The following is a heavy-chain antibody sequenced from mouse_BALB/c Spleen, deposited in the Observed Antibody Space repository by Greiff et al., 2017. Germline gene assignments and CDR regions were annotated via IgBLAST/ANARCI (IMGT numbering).Heavy chain of an antibody. CDR2: IDPSDSET. CDR1: GYSFTSYW. Sequence: QVQLQQSGPQLVRPGASVKISCKASGYSFTSYWMHWVKQRPGQGLEWIGMIDPSDSETRLNQKFKDKATLTVDKSSSTAYMQLSSPTSEDSAVYYCARSYRYEVYYAMDYWGQGTSVTVSS. CDR3: ARSYRYEVYYAMDY. D-gene: IGHD2-14*01. J-gene: IGHJ4*01. V-gene: IGHV1S126*01.